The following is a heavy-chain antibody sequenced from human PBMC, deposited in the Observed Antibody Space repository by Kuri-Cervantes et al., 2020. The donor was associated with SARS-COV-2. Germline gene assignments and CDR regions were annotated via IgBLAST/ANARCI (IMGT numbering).Heavy chain of an antibody. J-gene: IGHJ4*02. CDR2: INAGNGNT. Sequence: GESLKISCAASGYTFTSYAMHWVRQAPGQRLEWMGWINAGNGNTKYSQKFQGRVTITADTSTATAYLELSGLKSEDTALYYCASDGVSGSLSLDFWGQGTLVTVSS. CDR3: ASDGVSGSLSLDF. D-gene: IGHD6-19*01. V-gene: IGHV1-3*01. CDR1: GYTFTSYA.